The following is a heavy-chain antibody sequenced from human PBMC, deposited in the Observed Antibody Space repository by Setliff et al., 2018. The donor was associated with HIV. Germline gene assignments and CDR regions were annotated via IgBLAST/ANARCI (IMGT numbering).Heavy chain of an antibody. V-gene: IGHV4-61*09. CDR1: GGSISSGSYY. D-gene: IGHD3-9*01. CDR3: ARAQLRYLANDFYFDF. CDR2: LDTSGST. Sequence: SETLSLTCTVSGGSISSGSYYWSWIRQPAGKGLEWIGHLDTSGSTNYNPSLKSRVTISVDTSRNQFSLKLSSVTAADAAVYYWARAQLRYLANDFYFDFWGQGTPVTVSS. J-gene: IGHJ4*02.